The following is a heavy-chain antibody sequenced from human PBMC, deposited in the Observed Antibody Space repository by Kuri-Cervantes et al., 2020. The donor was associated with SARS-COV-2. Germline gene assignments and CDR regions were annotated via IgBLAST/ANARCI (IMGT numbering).Heavy chain of an antibody. CDR1: GFTFSSYA. CDR3: AKDVAAGTRAPPEYFQH. V-gene: IGHV3-23*01. Sequence: LSLTCAASGFTFSSYAMSWVRQAPGKGLEWVSAISGSGGSTYYADSVKGRFTISRDNSKNTLYLQMNSLRAEDTAVYYCAKDVAAGTRAPPEYFQHWGQGTLVTVSS. J-gene: IGHJ1*01. CDR2: ISGSGGST. D-gene: IGHD6-13*01.